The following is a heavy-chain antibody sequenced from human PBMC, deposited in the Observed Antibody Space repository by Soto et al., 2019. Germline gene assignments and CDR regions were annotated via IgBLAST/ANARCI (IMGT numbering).Heavy chain of an antibody. J-gene: IGHJ6*02. CDR1: GFTLSGYV. CDR2: ISYDGSDK. CDR3: ATGRKWEHSYGMDV. D-gene: IGHD1-26*01. V-gene: IGHV3-30-3*01. Sequence: XESLRLSGAASGFTLSGYVLHGVRQAPGKGLEWVALISYDGSDKNYGDSVKGRFTISRDNSKNTLYLQMDSLRAEDTAMYYCATGRKWEHSYGMDVWGQGTTVTVSS.